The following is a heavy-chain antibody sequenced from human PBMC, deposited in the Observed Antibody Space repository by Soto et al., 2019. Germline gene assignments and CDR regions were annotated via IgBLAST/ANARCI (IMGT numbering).Heavy chain of an antibody. J-gene: IGHJ6*02. V-gene: IGHV1-69*06. D-gene: IGHD3-3*01. CDR1: GGTFSSYA. CDR2: IIPIFGTA. CDR3: AGAPSAGLRFLEWLLGGMDV. Sequence: SVKVSCKASGGTFSSYAISWVRQAPGQGLEWMGGIIPIFGTANYAQKFQGRVTITADKSTSTAYMELSSLRSEDTAVYYCAGAPSAGLRFLEWLLGGMDVWGQGTTVTVS.